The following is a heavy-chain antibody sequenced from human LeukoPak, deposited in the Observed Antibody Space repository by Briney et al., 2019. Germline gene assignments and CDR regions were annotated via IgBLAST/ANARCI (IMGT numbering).Heavy chain of an antibody. CDR2: IYYSGST. J-gene: IGHJ4*02. D-gene: IGHD3-22*01. CDR1: GGSISSSY. Sequence: SETLSLTCSVSGGSISSSYWSWIRQPPGKGLEWIGYIYYSGSTNYNPSLKSRVTISVDTSKNQFSLKLSSVTAADTAVYYCATLPGYDRIQSWWGQGTLVTVSS. CDR3: ATLPGYDRIQSW. V-gene: IGHV4-59*01.